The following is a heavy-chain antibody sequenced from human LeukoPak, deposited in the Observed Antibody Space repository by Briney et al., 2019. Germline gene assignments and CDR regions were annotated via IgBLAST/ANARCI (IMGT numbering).Heavy chain of an antibody. Sequence: SETLSLTCTVSGGSISSGSYYWSWIRQPAGKGLEWIGRIYTSGSTNYNPSLKSRVTISVDTSKNQFSLKLSSVTAADTAMYYCAREVVAAATAFDPWGQGTLVTVSS. CDR1: GGSISSGSYY. CDR3: AREVVAAATAFDP. CDR2: IYTSGST. V-gene: IGHV4-61*02. J-gene: IGHJ5*02. D-gene: IGHD2-15*01.